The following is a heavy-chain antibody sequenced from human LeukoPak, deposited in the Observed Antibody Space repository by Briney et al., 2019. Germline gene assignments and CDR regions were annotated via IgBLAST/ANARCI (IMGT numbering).Heavy chain of an antibody. CDR1: GGSFSGYY. CDR3: ARGRERDGYPTNFDY. V-gene: IGHV4-34*01. J-gene: IGHJ4*02. D-gene: IGHD5-24*01. CDR2: INHSGST. Sequence: SETLSLTCAVYGGSFSGYYWSWIRQPRGKGLEWIGEINHSGSTNYNPSLKSRVTISVDTSKNQFSLKLSSVTAADTAVYYCARGRERDGYPTNFDYWGQGTLVTVSS.